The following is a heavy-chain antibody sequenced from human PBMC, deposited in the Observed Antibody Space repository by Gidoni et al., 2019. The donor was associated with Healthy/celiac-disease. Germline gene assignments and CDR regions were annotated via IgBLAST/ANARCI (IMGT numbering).Heavy chain of an antibody. CDR3: ARGGGGRRADAFDI. CDR2: IFSNDEK. V-gene: IGHV2-26*01. J-gene: IGHJ3*02. D-gene: IGHD3-16*01. Sequence: QITLKESGPVLVKPTETLTLTCTVSGFSLSNARMGVSWIRQPPGKALEWLAHIFSNDEKSYSPSLKSGPTIPKAPPKSQVVLTMTNMDPGDTATFYCARGGGGRRADAFDIWGQGTMVTVSS. CDR1: GFSLSNARMG.